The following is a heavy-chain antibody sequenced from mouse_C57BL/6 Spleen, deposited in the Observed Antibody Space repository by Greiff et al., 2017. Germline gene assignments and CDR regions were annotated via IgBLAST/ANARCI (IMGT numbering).Heavy chain of an antibody. J-gene: IGHJ2*01. CDR3: ARSSFMDWFDY. D-gene: IGHD1-1*01. V-gene: IGHV1-54*01. CDR1: GYAFTNYL. CDR2: INPGSGGT. Sequence: QVQLQQSGAELVRPGTSVKVSCKASGYAFTNYLIEWVKQRPGKGLEWIGVINPGSGGTNYNEKFKGKATLTAYKSSSTAYMQLSSLTSEDSAVYFCARSSFMDWFDYWGQGTPLTVSA.